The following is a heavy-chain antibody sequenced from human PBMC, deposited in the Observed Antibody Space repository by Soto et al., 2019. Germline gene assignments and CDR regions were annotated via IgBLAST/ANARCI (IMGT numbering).Heavy chain of an antibody. Sequence: GGSLRLSCAASGFTFSSYSMNWVRQAPGKGLEWVSSISSSSSYIYYADSVKGRFTISRDNAKNSLYLQMNSLRAEDTAVYYCASGPLYGGPTHGVLHYWGQGTLVTVSS. J-gene: IGHJ4*02. V-gene: IGHV3-21*01. CDR2: ISSSSSYI. CDR1: GFTFSSYS. CDR3: ASGPLYGGPTHGVLHY. D-gene: IGHD3-10*01.